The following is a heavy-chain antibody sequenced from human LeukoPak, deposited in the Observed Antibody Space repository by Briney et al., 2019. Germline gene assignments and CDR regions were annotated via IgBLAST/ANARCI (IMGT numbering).Heavy chain of an antibody. V-gene: IGHV3-48*03. Sequence: PGGSLRLSCAASGFTFSSYEMNWVRQAPGKGLEWVSYISSSGSTIYYADSVKGRFTISRDNAKNPLYLQMNSLRAEDTAVYYCARKLRYFDWSYFDYWGQGTLVTVSS. CDR2: ISSSGSTI. D-gene: IGHD3-9*01. CDR1: GFTFSSYE. J-gene: IGHJ4*02. CDR3: ARKLRYFDWSYFDY.